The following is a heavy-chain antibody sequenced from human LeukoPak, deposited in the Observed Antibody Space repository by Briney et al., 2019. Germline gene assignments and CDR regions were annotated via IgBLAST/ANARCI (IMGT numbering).Heavy chain of an antibody. CDR3: ARDTKYYYDSSGYLDY. Sequence: SETLSLTCTVSGGSISSGGYYWSWIRQHPGKGLEWIGYIYYSGSTYYNPSLKSRVTISVDTSKNQFSLKLISVTAADTAVYYCARDTKYYYDSSGYLDYWGQGTLVTVSS. V-gene: IGHV4-31*03. J-gene: IGHJ4*02. CDR1: GGSISSGGYY. D-gene: IGHD3-22*01. CDR2: IYYSGST.